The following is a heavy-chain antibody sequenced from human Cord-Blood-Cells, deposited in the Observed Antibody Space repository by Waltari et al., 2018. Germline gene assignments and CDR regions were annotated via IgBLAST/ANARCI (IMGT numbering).Heavy chain of an antibody. Sequence: QVQLQESGPGLVKPSQTLSLTCTVPGGSIRSGDYYWSWIRQPPGKGLEWIGYIYYSGSTYYNPSLKSRVTISVDTSKNQFSLKLSSVTAADTAVYYCARVAIGRGSSAFDIWGQGTMVTVSS. CDR2: IYYSGST. V-gene: IGHV4-30-4*01. CDR3: ARVAIGRGSSAFDI. CDR1: GGSIRSGDYY. D-gene: IGHD3-16*01. J-gene: IGHJ3*02.